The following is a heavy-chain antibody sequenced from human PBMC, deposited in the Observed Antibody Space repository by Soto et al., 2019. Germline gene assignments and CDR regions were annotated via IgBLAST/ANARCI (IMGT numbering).Heavy chain of an antibody. CDR1: GFTFSSYG. D-gene: IGHD2-21*02. Sequence: PGGSLRLSCAASGFTFSSYGMHWVRQAPGKGLEWVAVIWYDGSNKYYADSVKGRFTISRDNSKNTLYLQMNSLRAEDTAVYYCARERCGGDCPRYYYYYYGMDVWGQGTTVTVYS. CDR3: ARERCGGDCPRYYYYYYGMDV. V-gene: IGHV3-33*01. J-gene: IGHJ6*02. CDR2: IWYDGSNK.